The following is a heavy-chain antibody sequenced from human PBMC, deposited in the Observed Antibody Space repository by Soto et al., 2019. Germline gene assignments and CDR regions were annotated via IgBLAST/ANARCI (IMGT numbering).Heavy chain of an antibody. D-gene: IGHD3-10*01. J-gene: IGHJ5*02. V-gene: IGHV4-31*03. Sequence: VTPSETLSLTCTVSGGSISSGGYYWSWIRQHPGKGLEWIGYIYYSGSTYYNPSLKSRVTISVGTSKNQFSLKLSSVTAADTAVYYCARVITMVRGVIAPWGQGTLVTVSS. CDR1: GGSISSGGYY. CDR3: ARVITMVRGVIAP. CDR2: IYYSGST.